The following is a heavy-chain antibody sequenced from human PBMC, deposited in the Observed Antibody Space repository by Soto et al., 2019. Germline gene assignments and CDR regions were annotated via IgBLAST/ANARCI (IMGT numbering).Heavy chain of an antibody. CDR2: IYHSGST. D-gene: IGHD1-7*01. V-gene: IGHV4-4*02. J-gene: IGHJ6*02. Sequence: SETLSLTCAVSGGSISSSNWWSWVRQPPGKGLEWIGEIYHSGSTNYNPSLKSRVTISVDKSKNQFSLKLSSVTAADTAVYYCARVNNWNFLYYYYGMDVWGQGTTVTVSS. CDR3: ARVNNWNFLYYYYGMDV. CDR1: GGSISSSNW.